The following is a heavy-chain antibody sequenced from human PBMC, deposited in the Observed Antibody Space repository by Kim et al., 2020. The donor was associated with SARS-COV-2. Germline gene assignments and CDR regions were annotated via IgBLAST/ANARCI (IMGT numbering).Heavy chain of an antibody. CDR3: ARAGYYYDSSGYYHFDY. J-gene: IGHJ4*02. D-gene: IGHD3-22*01. Sequence: ASVKVSCKASGYTFTSYYMHWVRQAPGQGLEWMGIINPSGGSTSYAQKFQGRVTMTRDTSTSTVYMELSSLRSEDTAVYYCARAGYYYDSSGYYHFDYWGQGTLVTVSS. CDR1: GYTFTSYY. CDR2: INPSGGST. V-gene: IGHV1-46*01.